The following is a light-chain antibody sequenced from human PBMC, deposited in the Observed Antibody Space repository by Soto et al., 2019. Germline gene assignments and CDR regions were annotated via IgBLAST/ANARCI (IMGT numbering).Light chain of an antibody. Sequence: DIQMTQSPSALSASLGDRVTITCRASQNIDIYLHWYRQKPGKAPELLIFAASSVPSEVPSRFSGSGSGTDFTLAISSLQPEEVATYYCQQSYGSPPFTFGPGTKVDIK. J-gene: IGKJ3*01. CDR1: QNIDIY. CDR3: QQSYGSPPFT. CDR2: AAS. V-gene: IGKV1-39*01.